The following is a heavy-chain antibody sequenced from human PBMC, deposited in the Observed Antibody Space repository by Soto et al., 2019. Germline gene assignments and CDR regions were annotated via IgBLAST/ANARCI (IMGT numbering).Heavy chain of an antibody. V-gene: IGHV3-13*04. Sequence: EVQLVESGGGLVQPGGSLRLSCAASGFTFSSYDIHWVRQVTGKGLEWVSGIGSAGDTHYPGSVKGRFTISRENDKNSLFLQMNSLRAGDTAVYFCARVGNGGNFDYWGQGTLVTVSS. CDR1: GFTFSSYD. D-gene: IGHD3-16*01. CDR3: ARVGNGGNFDY. J-gene: IGHJ4*02. CDR2: IGSAGDT.